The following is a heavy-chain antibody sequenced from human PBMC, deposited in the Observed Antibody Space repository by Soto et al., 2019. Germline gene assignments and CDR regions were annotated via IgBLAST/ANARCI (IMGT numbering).Heavy chain of an antibody. J-gene: IGHJ5*02. Sequence: LSLTCAVYGGSFSGYYWSWIRQPPGKGLEWIGEINHSGSTNYNPSLKSRVTISVDTSKNQFSLKLSSVTAADTAVYYCARGQFRRTYYDSSGYPRVWFDPWGQGTLVTVSS. V-gene: IGHV4-34*01. CDR3: ARGQFRRTYYDSSGYPRVWFDP. CDR2: INHSGST. D-gene: IGHD3-22*01. CDR1: GGSFSGYY.